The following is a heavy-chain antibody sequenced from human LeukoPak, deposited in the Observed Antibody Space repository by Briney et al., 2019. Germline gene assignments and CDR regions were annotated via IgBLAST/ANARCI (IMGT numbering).Heavy chain of an antibody. V-gene: IGHV4-39*07. CDR1: GGSISSSSYY. Sequence: SETLSLTCTVSGGSISSSSYYWGWIRQPPGKGLEWIGSIYYSGSTYYNPSLKSRVTISVDTSKNQFSLKLSSVTAADTAVYYCARPIDTAMVTVFDYWGQGTLVTVSS. CDR2: IYYSGST. D-gene: IGHD5-18*01. CDR3: ARPIDTAMVTVFDY. J-gene: IGHJ4*02.